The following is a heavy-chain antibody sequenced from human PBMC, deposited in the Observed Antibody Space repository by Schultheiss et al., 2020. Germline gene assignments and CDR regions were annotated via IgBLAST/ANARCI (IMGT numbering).Heavy chain of an antibody. CDR2: ISYDGSNK. CDR3: ARPKGVAAAGSWAFDI. J-gene: IGHJ3*02. D-gene: IGHD6-13*01. Sequence: GGSLRLSCAASGFTFSSYAMHWVRQAPGKGLEWVAVISYDGSNKYYADSVKGRFTISRDNSKNTLYLQMNSLRAEDTAVYYCARPKGVAAAGSWAFDIWGQGTMVTVSS. V-gene: IGHV3-30*04. CDR1: GFTFSSYA.